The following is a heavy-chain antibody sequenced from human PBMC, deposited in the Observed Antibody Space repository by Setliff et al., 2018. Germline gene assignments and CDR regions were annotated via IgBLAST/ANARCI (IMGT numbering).Heavy chain of an antibody. D-gene: IGHD3-10*01. CDR1: GFTFNNFA. Sequence: GESLKISCAASGFTFNNFAMHWVRQAPGKGLEWVAVIWYDGSNKYYADSVKGRFTVSSDNAKNSLYLQMNSLRAEDTAVYYCARLGPVITESNYDYWGQGALVTVSS. V-gene: IGHV3-33*01. CDR3: ARLGPVITESNYDY. J-gene: IGHJ4*02. CDR2: IWYDGSNK.